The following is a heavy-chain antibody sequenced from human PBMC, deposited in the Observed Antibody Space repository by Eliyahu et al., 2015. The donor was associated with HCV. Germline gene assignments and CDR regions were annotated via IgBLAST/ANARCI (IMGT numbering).Heavy chain of an antibody. J-gene: IGHJ4*02. D-gene: IGHD3-3*01. Sequence: QVQLQQWGAGLLKPSXTLSLTXAVYGGSFSGYYWRWIRQPPGKGLEWIGEINHSGSTNYNPSLKXRVTISVDTSKNQFSLKLSSVTAADTAVYYCARAPHYDFWSGSDYWGQGTLVTVSS. CDR2: INHSGST. CDR3: ARAPHYDFWSGSDY. CDR1: GGSFSGYY. V-gene: IGHV4-34*01.